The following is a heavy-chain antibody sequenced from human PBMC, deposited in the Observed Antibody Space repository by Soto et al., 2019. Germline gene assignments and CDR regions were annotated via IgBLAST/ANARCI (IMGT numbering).Heavy chain of an antibody. V-gene: IGHV3-9*01. CDR2: ISWNSGSI. Sequence: EVQLVESGGGLVQPGRSLRLSCAASGFTFDDYAMHWVRQAPGKGLEWVSDISWNSGSIGYADSVKGRFTISRDNAKNSLYLQMNSLRAEDTALYYCAKDGGYVLTTYYFDYWGQGTLVTVSS. D-gene: IGHD2-8*01. J-gene: IGHJ4*02. CDR1: GFTFDDYA. CDR3: AKDGGYVLTTYYFDY.